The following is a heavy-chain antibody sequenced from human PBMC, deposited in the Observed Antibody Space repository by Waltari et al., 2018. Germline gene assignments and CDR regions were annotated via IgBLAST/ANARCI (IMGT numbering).Heavy chain of an antibody. CDR2: ISPNSGGT. J-gene: IGHJ4*02. D-gene: IGHD1-26*01. CDR1: GYTFADFY. V-gene: IGHV1-2*02. Sequence: QVQLVQSGAEVRKPGASVKLSCKASGYTFADFYIHWVRQAPGQGLEWMGWISPNSGGTNYAQMLQDRVTMTRDTSISTVYMELRRLRSDDTAVYYCARVRTTRRSDYWGQGTLVTVSS. CDR3: ARVRTTRRSDY.